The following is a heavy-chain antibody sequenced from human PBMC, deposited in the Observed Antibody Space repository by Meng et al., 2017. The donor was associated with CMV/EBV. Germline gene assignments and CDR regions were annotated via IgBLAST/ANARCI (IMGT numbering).Heavy chain of an antibody. CDR2: IYYSGST. J-gene: IGHJ6*02. Sequence: GSLRLSCTVSGGSISSYYWSWIRQPPGKGLEWIGYIYYSGSTNYNPSLKSRVTISVDTSKNQFSLKLSFVTAADTAVYYRARVSVVVPAAIGNGRMDVWGQGTTVTVSS. V-gene: IGHV4-59*01. D-gene: IGHD2-2*01. CDR3: ARVSVVVPAAIGNGRMDV. CDR1: GGSISSYY.